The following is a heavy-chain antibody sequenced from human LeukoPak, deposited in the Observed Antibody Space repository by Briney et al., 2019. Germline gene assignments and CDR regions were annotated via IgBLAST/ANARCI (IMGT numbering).Heavy chain of an antibody. D-gene: IGHD3-3*01. Sequence: NPSETPSLTCAVYGGSFSGYSWSWIRQPPRKRLEWIGEINHSGSTNYNPSLKSRVTMSVDTSKNQFSLKLSSVTAADTAVYYCARGYYDFWSGPPLRARLNAFDIWGQGTMVTVSS. CDR3: ARGYYDFWSGPPLRARLNAFDI. J-gene: IGHJ3*02. CDR1: GGSFSGYS. V-gene: IGHV4-34*01. CDR2: INHSGST.